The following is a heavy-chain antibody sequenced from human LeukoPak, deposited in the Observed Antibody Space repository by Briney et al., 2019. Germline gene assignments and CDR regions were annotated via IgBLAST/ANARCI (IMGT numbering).Heavy chain of an antibody. CDR1: GYTFTNYY. J-gene: IGHJ4*02. V-gene: IGHV1-46*01. Sequence: ASVTVSYQASGYTFTNYYMHWVRQAPGQGLEWMGIINPSGGSTSYAQKFQGRVTMTRDTSTSTVYMELSSLRSEDTAVYYCARGTPPGRWLRDYWGQGTLVTVSS. D-gene: IGHD5-24*01. CDR3: ARGTPPGRWLRDY. CDR2: INPSGGST.